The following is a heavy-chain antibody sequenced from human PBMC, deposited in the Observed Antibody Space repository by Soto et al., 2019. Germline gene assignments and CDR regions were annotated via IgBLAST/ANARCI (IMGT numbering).Heavy chain of an antibody. J-gene: IGHJ4*02. V-gene: IGHV3-30-3*01. CDR2: ISYDGSNK. CDR3: ARDSTAVAGTLSY. D-gene: IGHD6-19*01. CDR1: GFTFSSYA. Sequence: GGSLRLSCAASGFTFSSYAMHWVRQAPGKGLEWVAVISYDGSNKYYADSVKGRFTISRDNSKNTLYLQMNSLRAEDTAVYYCARDSTAVAGTLSYWGQGTLVTVSS.